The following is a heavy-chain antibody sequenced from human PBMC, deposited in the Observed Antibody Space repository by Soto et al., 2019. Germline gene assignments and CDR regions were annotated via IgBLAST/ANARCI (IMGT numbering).Heavy chain of an antibody. CDR1: GGTFSSYA. CDR3: ARQYSGSYHFDY. V-gene: IGHV1-69*13. J-gene: IGHJ4*02. CDR2: IIPIFGTA. D-gene: IGHD1-26*01. Sequence: SVKVSFKASGGTFSSYAISWLRQAPGQGLEWMGGIIPIFGTANYAQKFQGRVTITADASTSTAYMELSSLRSEDTAVYYCARQYSGSYHFDYWGQGTLVTVSS.